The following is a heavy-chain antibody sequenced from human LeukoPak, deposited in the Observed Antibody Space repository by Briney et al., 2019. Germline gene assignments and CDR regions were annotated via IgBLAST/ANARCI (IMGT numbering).Heavy chain of an antibody. CDR1: GYTFTNYG. Sequence: GASVKVSCKTSGYTFTNYGINWVRQAPGQGLEWMGWISAYNGNTNSAQKLQGRVTMTTDTSTSTAYMELRSLRSDDTAVYYCARGSEVLWFGELLPFDYWGQGTLVTVSS. CDR2: ISAYNGNT. J-gene: IGHJ4*02. D-gene: IGHD3-10*01. CDR3: ARGSEVLWFGELLPFDY. V-gene: IGHV1-18*01.